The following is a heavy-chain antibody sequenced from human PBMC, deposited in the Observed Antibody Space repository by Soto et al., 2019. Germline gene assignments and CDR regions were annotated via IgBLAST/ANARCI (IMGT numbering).Heavy chain of an antibody. D-gene: IGHD3-16*01. V-gene: IGHV2-5*01. Sequence: QITLKESGPTLVKPTETLTLTCTVSGFPLSTRGVGVGWIRQPPGKALEWLAVIYWNDDKRYSQSLKSRLTITKDTSKNQVVLTMTNTDPVDTAKYYCAHSPWGSAPDYWGQGTLVTVSS. J-gene: IGHJ4*02. CDR2: IYWNDDK. CDR3: AHSPWGSAPDY. CDR1: GFPLSTRGVG.